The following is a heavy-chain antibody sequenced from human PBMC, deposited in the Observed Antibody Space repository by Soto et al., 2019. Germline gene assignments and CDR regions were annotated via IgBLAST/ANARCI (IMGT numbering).Heavy chain of an antibody. J-gene: IGHJ6*02. CDR2: INAGNGNT. D-gene: IGHD3-16*01. V-gene: IGHV1-3*01. Sequence: ASVKVSFKASGYTFTSYAMHWVRQAPGQRLEWMGWINAGNGNTKYSQKFQGRVTITRDTSASTAYMELSSLRSEDTAVYYCARDQTLGLGYYYGMDVWGQGTTVTVSS. CDR3: ARDQTLGLGYYYGMDV. CDR1: GYTFTSYA.